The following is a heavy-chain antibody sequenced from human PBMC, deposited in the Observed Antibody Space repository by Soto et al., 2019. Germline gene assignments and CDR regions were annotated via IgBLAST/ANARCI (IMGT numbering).Heavy chain of an antibody. V-gene: IGHV3-73*01. CDR2: IRSKPFGHAT. Sequence: VGSLRLSCAASGFTFSDSAVNWVRKASGKGLEWVGHIRSKPFGHATAYAASVRGRFTISRDDSKNTAYLQMNSLNTDDTAVYYCARDWTYAVDYWGPGTLGTVSS. J-gene: IGHJ4*02. CDR1: GFTFSDSA. D-gene: IGHD1-7*01. CDR3: ARDWTYAVDY.